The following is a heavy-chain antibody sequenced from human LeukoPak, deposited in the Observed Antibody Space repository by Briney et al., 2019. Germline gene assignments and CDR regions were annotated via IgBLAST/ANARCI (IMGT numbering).Heavy chain of an antibody. Sequence: SETLSLTCAVYGGSFSGYYWSWIRQPPGKGLEWIGEINHSGSTNYNPSLKSRVTISVDTSKNQFSLKLSSVTAADTAVYYCARGRVALGVYFDYWGQGTLVTVSS. CDR1: GGSFSGYY. CDR2: INHSGST. CDR3: ARGRVALGVYFDY. V-gene: IGHV4-34*01. D-gene: IGHD3-16*02. J-gene: IGHJ4*02.